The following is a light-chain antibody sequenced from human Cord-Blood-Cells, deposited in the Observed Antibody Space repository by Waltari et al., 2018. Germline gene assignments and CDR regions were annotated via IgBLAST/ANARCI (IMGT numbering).Light chain of an antibody. J-gene: IGLJ1*01. CDR1: SLRSNY. CDR3: NSRDSSGNHYV. Sequence: SSTLTQDTAVSVAWGQTVRITFQGDSLRSNYASWYHEKPGQAPVLGIYCKNNLPSGIPDRFSGSSSGNTASLTITGAQAEDEADYYCNSRDSSGNHYVFGTGTKVTVL. CDR2: CKN. V-gene: IGLV3-19*01.